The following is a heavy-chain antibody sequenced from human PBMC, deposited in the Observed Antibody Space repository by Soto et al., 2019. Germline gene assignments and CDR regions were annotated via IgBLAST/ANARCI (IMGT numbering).Heavy chain of an antibody. V-gene: IGHV5-51*01. D-gene: IGHD6-19*01. J-gene: IGHJ4*02. Sequence: GESLKISCKGSVYSFTSYWIGWVRQMPGKGLEWMGIIYPGDSDTRYSPSFQGQVAFSADKSISTAYLQWSGLKASDTAIYYCARRLSTGWFFDFWGQGTLVTVSS. CDR1: VYSFTSYW. CDR3: ARRLSTGWFFDF. CDR2: IYPGDSDT.